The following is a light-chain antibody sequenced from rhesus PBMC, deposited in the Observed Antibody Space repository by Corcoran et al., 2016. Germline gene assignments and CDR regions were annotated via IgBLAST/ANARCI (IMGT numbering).Light chain of an antibody. V-gene: IGKV1-22*01. CDR1: QGISSW. CDR2: KTS. J-gene: IGKJ2*01. CDR3: QQYSSRPYS. Sequence: DIQMTQSPSSLSASVGDTVTITCRASQGISSWVAWYQQRPRKDPKLLIYKTSSLQSGVPSRFSGSGSGTDFTLTISSLQSEDFATYYCQQYSSRPYSFGQGTKVEIK.